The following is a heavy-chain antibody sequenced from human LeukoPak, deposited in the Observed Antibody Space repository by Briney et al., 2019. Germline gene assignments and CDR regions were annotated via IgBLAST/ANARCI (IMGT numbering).Heavy chain of an antibody. CDR2: ISASGNT. Sequence: PSETLSLTCTVSGDSISGYYWSWIRQPAGEELEWIGRISASGNTNYNPSLKSRVTISVDTSKNQFSLKLSSVTAADTAVYYCARAIGYCSGGSCFDDYWGQGTLVTVSS. CDR1: GDSISGYY. V-gene: IGHV4-4*07. J-gene: IGHJ4*02. D-gene: IGHD2-15*01. CDR3: ARAIGYCSGGSCFDDY.